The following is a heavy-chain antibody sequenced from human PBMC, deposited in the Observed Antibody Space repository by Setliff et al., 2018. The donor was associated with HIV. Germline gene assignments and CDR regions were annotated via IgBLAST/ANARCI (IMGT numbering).Heavy chain of an antibody. D-gene: IGHD3-10*01. J-gene: IGHJ4*02. Sequence: SETLSLTCTVSGASITSSYWTWIRQSPGKGLEWIGNIHYSGSTNYNPSLKSRVTISVDTSKNQFSLKLSSVTAADTAVYYCARWHPPYGFWEEDYWGQGTLVTVSS. CDR1: GASITSSY. CDR2: IHYSGST. CDR3: ARWHPPYGFWEEDY. V-gene: IGHV4-59*08.